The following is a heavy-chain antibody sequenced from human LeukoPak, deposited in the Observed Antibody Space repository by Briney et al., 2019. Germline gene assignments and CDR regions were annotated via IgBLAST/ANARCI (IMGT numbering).Heavy chain of an antibody. D-gene: IGHD2-2*02. Sequence: ASVKVSCKASGYTFTSYGISWVRQAPGQGLEWMGWISAYNGNTNYAQKLQGRVTMTTDTSTSTAYMELRSLRSDDTAVYYCARVEWDIVVVPAAIPGGDNWFDPWGQGTLVTVSS. CDR3: ARVEWDIVVVPAAIPGGDNWFDP. V-gene: IGHV1-18*01. CDR1: GYTFTSYG. CDR2: ISAYNGNT. J-gene: IGHJ5*02.